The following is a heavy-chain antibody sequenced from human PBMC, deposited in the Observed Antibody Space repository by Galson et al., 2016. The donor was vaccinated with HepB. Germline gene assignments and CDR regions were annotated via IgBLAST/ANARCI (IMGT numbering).Heavy chain of an antibody. CDR2: ISWNSANI. V-gene: IGHV3-9*01. CDR3: VLLGARYHYYFGMDV. Sequence: SLRLSCAASGFTFEDYAMHWVRQAPGKGLEWVSGISWNSANIGYADSVKGRFTISRDNAKNSLYLQMNSLKTEDTALYYCVLLGARYHYYFGMDVWGQGTTVTVSS. J-gene: IGHJ6*02. D-gene: IGHD3-16*01. CDR1: GFTFEDYA.